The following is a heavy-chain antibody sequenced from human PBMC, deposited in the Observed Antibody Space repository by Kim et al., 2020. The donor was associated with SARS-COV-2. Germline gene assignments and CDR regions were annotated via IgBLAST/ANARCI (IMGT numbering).Heavy chain of an antibody. Sequence: SETLSLTCAVYGGSFSGYYWSWIRQPPGKGLEWIGEINHSGSTNYNPSLKSRVTISVDTSKNQFSLKLSSVTAADTAVYYCARGQSSSPFLYFDYWGQVTLVTVSS. CDR1: GGSFSGYY. V-gene: IGHV4-34*01. CDR3: ARGQSSSPFLYFDY. CDR2: INHSGST. J-gene: IGHJ4*02. D-gene: IGHD6-6*01.